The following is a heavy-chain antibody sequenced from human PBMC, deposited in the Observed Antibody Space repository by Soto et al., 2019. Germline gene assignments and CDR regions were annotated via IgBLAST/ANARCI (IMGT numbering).Heavy chain of an antibody. D-gene: IGHD2-8*01. CDR2: IYYSGST. CDR3: ARGRNSYGVSRRFDP. J-gene: IGHJ5*02. V-gene: IGHV4-59*01. Sequence: SETLSLTCTVSGGSISSYYWSWIRQPPGKGLEWIGYIYYSGSTNYNPSLKSRVTISVDTSKNQFSLKLSSVTAADTAVYYCARGRNSYGVSRRFDPWGQGTLVTVSS. CDR1: GGSISSYY.